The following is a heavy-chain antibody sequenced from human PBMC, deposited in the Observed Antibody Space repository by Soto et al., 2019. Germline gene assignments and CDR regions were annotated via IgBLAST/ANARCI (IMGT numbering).Heavy chain of an antibody. Sequence: GGSLRLSCTASGFTFGDYAMSWFRQAPGKGLEWVGFIRSKAYGGTTEYAASVKGRFTISRDDSKSIAYLQMNSLKTEDTAVYYCARAEDYDCWGGPPKYFDNWGQGTQVTVSS. V-gene: IGHV3-49*03. D-gene: IGHD3-3*01. CDR2: IRSKAYGGTT. CDR1: GFTFGDYA. J-gene: IGHJ4*02. CDR3: ARAEDYDCWGGPPKYFDN.